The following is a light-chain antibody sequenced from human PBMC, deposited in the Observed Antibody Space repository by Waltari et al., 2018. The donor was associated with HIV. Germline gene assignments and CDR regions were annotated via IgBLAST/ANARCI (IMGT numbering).Light chain of an antibody. J-gene: IGLJ2*01. CDR1: SNDIGTYNF. V-gene: IGLV2-8*01. CDR3: VSYTEKDTFLL. CDR2: DVT. Sequence: QSALTQPPSASGSPGQSVAISCTGSSNDIGTYNFVSWYQHHPGKAPKLLIYDVTRRLPGIPDRFSGTKSGYTASLTVSDLQVEDEADYYCVSYTEKDTFLLFGGGTKLAV.